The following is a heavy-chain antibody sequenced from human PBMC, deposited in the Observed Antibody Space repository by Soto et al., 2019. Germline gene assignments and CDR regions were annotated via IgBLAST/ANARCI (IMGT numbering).Heavy chain of an antibody. CDR3: ARLPKGSLVNA. D-gene: IGHD2-21*01. V-gene: IGHV3-48*02. CDR1: GFSFSDYS. J-gene: IGHJ4*02. CDR2: ISSSSDKT. Sequence: PGGSLRLSCIASGFSFSDYSMNWVRQAPGKGLQWVSYISSSSDKTYYADSVKGRFTVSRDNAKNALFLEMNSLRDDDTATYYCARLPKGSLVNAWGQGTRVTVSS.